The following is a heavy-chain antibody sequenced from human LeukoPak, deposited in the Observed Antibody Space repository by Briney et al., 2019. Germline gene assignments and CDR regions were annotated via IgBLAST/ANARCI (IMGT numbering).Heavy chain of an antibody. V-gene: IGHV1-69*04. J-gene: IGHJ4*02. D-gene: IGHD3-16*02. CDR3: ASSDGAYDYVWGSYRPWLN. Sequence: ASVKVSCKASGGTFSSYAISWVRQAPGQGLEWMGRIIPIFGIANYAQKFQGRVTITADKSTSTAYMELGSLRSEDTAVYYCASSDGAYDYVWGSYRPWLNWGQGTLVTVSS. CDR1: GGTFSSYA. CDR2: IIPIFGIA.